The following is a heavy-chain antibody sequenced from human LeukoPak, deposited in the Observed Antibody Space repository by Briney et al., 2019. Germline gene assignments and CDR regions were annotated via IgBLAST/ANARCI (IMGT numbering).Heavy chain of an antibody. V-gene: IGHV1-2*02. CDR3: ARDSSGWFRPTFDMDV. Sequence: ASVKVSCKASVYTFTGYYMHWVRQAPGQGLEGMGWINPNSGGTNYAQKFQGRVTMTRDTSISAAYMELSRLRSDDTAVYYCARDSSGWFRPTFDMDVWGKGTTVTVSS. D-gene: IGHD6-19*01. CDR1: VYTFTGYY. J-gene: IGHJ6*03. CDR2: INPNSGGT.